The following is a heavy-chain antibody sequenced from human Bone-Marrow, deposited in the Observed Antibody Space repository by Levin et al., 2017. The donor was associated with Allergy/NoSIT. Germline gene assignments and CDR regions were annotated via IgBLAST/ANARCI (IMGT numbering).Heavy chain of an antibody. D-gene: IGHD2-15*01. CDR1: GYTFTSYY. V-gene: IGHV1-46*01. J-gene: IGHJ5*02. CDR2: INPSGGST. CDR3: AREGGYCSGGSCYSNKLSGTGFDP. Sequence: ASVKVSCKASGYTFTSYYMHWVRQAPGQGLEWMGIINPSGGSTSYAQKFQGRVTMTRDTSTSTVYMELSSLRSEDTAVYYCAREGGYCSGGSCYSNKLSGTGFDPWGQGTLVTVSS.